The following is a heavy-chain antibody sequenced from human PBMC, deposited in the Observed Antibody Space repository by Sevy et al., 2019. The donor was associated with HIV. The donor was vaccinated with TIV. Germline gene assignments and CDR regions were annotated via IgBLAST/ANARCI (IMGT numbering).Heavy chain of an antibody. CDR3: AKDMGIGEFAVSYYYGIDV. J-gene: IGHJ6*02. CDR1: GFKYEDYA. CDR2: ISWNSGNI. V-gene: IGHV3-9*01. D-gene: IGHD3-10*01. Sequence: GGSLRLSCVGSGFKYEDYAMHWVRQVPGKGLEWVSGISWNSGNIGYAYSVRGRLTNSRDNAKKSLDLQMNSLRVEETALYYCAKDMGIGEFAVSYYYGIDVWGQGTMVTVSS.